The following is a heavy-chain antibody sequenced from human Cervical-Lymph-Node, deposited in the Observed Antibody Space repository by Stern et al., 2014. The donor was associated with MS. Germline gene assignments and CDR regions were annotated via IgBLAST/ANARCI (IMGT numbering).Heavy chain of an antibody. CDR1: GFTFSNSG. CDR2: ISYDGSSR. V-gene: IGHV3-30*18. J-gene: IGHJ4*02. CDR3: AKAPVVYSAPLDY. D-gene: IGHD4-23*01. Sequence: DQLVESGGGVVQPGRSLGLSCAASGFTFSNSGMHWVRQAPGRGLEWVALISYDGSSRIYADSVKGRFTITRDTSKNTLYLQMNSLRADDTAVYYCAKAPVVYSAPLDYWGQGTLVTVSS.